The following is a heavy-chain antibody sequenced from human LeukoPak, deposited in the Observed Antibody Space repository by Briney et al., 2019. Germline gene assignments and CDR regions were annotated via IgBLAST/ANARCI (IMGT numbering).Heavy chain of an antibody. J-gene: IGHJ3*02. D-gene: IGHD5-18*01. CDR3: ARSVDTAMVPAFDI. V-gene: IGHV4-30-2*02. CDR2: IYHSGST. Sequence: SSETLSLTCAVSGGSISSGGYSWSWIRQPPGKGLEWIGYIYHSGSTYYNPSLKSRVTISVDRSKNQFSLKLTSVTAADTAVYYCARSVDTAMVPAFDIWGQGTMVTVSS. CDR1: GGSISSGGYS.